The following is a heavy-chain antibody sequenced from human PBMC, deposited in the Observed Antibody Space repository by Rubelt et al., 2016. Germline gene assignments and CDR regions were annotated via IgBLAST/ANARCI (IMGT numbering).Heavy chain of an antibody. CDR2: INPNSGGT. D-gene: IGHD6-19*01. CDR1: GYTFTSYG. J-gene: IGHJ4*02. CDR3: ARESSSGWYIDY. V-gene: IGHV1-2*02. Sequence: QVQLVQSGAEVKKPGASVKVSCKASGYTFTSYGISWVRQAPGQGLEWMGWINPNSGGTNYAQKFQGRVTMTRDTSITTAYMELSRLRSDDTAVFYCARESSSGWYIDYWGQGTLVTVSS.